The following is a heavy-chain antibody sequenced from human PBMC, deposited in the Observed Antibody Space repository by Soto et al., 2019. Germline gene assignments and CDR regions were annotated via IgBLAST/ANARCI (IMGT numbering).Heavy chain of an antibody. CDR3: AREVFRGVMSYYGMDV. V-gene: IGHV3-7*04. D-gene: IGHD3-16*01. J-gene: IGHJ6*02. CDR2: IKQDGSEK. Sequence: EVQLVESGGGLVQPGGSLRLSCAASGFTFSSYWMSWVRQAPGKGLEWVANIKQDGSEKSYVDSVKGRFTISRDNAKNSLYLQMNSLRAEDTAVYYCAREVFRGVMSYYGMDVWGQGTTVTVSS. CDR1: GFTFSSYW.